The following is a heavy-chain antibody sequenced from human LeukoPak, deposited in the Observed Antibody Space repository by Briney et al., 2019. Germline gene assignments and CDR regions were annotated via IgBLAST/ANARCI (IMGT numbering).Heavy chain of an antibody. CDR2: IYTSGST. CDR3: ARVSSSWPYYYYYYGMDV. Sequence: SETLSLTCTVPGGSISSYYWSWIRQPAGKGLEWIGRIYTSGSTNYNPSLKSRVTMSVDTSKNQFSLKLSSVTAADTAVYYCARVSSSWPYYYYYYGMDVWGQGTTVTVSS. D-gene: IGHD6-13*01. CDR1: GGSISSYY. V-gene: IGHV4-4*07. J-gene: IGHJ6*02.